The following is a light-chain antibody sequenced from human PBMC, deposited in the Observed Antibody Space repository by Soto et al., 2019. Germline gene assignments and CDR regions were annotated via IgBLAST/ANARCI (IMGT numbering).Light chain of an antibody. Sequence: EIVMTQSPATLSVSPGERATLSCRASESVSSSYLAWYQQKPGQAPRLLIYGASSRATGIPDRFSGRGSETDFTLTISSLEPEDFGVYYCLHRMNWPLTFGQGTRLEI. CDR2: GAS. CDR1: ESVSSSY. J-gene: IGKJ5*01. CDR3: LHRMNWPLT. V-gene: IGKV3D-20*02.